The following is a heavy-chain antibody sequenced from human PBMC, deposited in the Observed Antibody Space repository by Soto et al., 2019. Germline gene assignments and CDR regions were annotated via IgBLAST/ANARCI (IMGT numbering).Heavy chain of an antibody. CDR3: ARENGDYYYYYGMDV. CDR1: GFTFSSYS. J-gene: IGHJ6*02. D-gene: IGHD2-8*01. CDR2: TRNKANSYTT. V-gene: IGHV3-72*01. Sequence: GGSLRLSCAASGFTFSSYSMNWVRQAPGKGLEWVGRTRNKANSYTTEYAASVKGRFTISRDDSKNSLYLQMNSLKTEDTAVYYCARENGDYYYYYGMDVWGQGTTVTVSS.